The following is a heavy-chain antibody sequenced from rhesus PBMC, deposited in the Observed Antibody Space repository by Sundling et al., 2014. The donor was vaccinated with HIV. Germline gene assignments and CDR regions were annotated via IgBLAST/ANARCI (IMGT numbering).Heavy chain of an antibody. Sequence: QVQLQESGPGLVKSSETLSLTCTVSGASISSYWWSWIRQPPGKELEWIGEINGNSGSTKYNPSLKSRVTISRDTSKNQFSLKLSSVTAADTAVYYCAIAEGTMIVDITDFDYWGQGVLVAVSS. D-gene: IGHD3-28*01. CDR3: AIAEGTMIVDITDFDY. CDR1: GASISSYW. V-gene: IGHV4-80*01. J-gene: IGHJ4*01. CDR2: INGNSGST.